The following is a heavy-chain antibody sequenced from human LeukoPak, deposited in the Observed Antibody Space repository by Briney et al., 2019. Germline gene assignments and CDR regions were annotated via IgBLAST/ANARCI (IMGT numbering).Heavy chain of an antibody. Sequence: PGGSLRLSCEASGFTFSSYAMSWVRQAPGKGLEWVSSISGSGGSAYYADSVKGRFTISRDNSKNTLYLQMNSLRAEDTAVYYCAKEYSSGWYGSYYYMDVWGKGTTVTVSS. CDR3: AKEYSSGWYGSYYYMDV. D-gene: IGHD6-19*01. CDR2: ISGSGGSA. V-gene: IGHV3-23*01. J-gene: IGHJ6*03. CDR1: GFTFSSYA.